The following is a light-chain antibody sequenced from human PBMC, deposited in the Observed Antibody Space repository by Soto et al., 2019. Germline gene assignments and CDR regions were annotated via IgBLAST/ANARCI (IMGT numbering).Light chain of an antibody. CDR1: SSDIGGYNY. CDR3: SSYAGSSHLV. J-gene: IGLJ2*01. CDR2: EVT. V-gene: IGLV2-8*01. Sequence: QSALTQPPSASGSPGQSVAISCTGTSSDIGGYNYVSWYQQHPGKAPKLMIYEVTKRPSGVPDRFSGSKSGNRASLTVSGLQAEDEADYYCSSYAGSSHLVFGGGTKLTVL.